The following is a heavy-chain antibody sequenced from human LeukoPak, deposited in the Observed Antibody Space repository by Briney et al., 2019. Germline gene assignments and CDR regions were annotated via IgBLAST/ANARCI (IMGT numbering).Heavy chain of an antibody. CDR3: AKDRSKYTVTLIDY. D-gene: IGHD4-11*01. J-gene: IGHJ4*02. CDR1: GFTFSSYG. V-gene: IGHV3-30*02. Sequence: PGGSLRLSCAASGFTFSSYGMHWVRQAPGKGLEWVAFIRYDGSNKYYADSVKGRFTISRDNSKDTLYLQMNSLRAEDTAVYYCAKDRSKYTVTLIDYWGQGTLVTVSS. CDR2: IRYDGSNK.